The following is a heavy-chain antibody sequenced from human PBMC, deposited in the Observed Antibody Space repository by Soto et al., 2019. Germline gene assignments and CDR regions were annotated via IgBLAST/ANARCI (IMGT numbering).Heavy chain of an antibody. V-gene: IGHV4-34*01. D-gene: IGHD4-17*01. CDR1: GGSFSGYY. CDR2: INHSGST. J-gene: IGHJ4*02. Sequence: QVQLQQWGAGLLKPSETLSLTCAVYGGSFSGYYWSWIRQPPGKGLEWIGEINHSGSTNYNPSLKSRVTISVDTSKNQFSLKLSSVTAADTAVYYCARGPRSGWYGDYATYFDYWGQGTLVTVSS. CDR3: ARGPRSGWYGDYATYFDY.